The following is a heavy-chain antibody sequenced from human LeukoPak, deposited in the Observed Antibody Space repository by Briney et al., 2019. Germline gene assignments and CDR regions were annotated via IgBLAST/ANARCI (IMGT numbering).Heavy chain of an antibody. Sequence: SETLSLTCTVSGGSISSSSYYWGWIRQPPGKGLEWIGSIYYSGSTYYNPSLKSRVTISVDTSKIQFSLKLSSVTAADTAVYYCARGYYDFWSGYSSMDVWGKGTTVTVSS. D-gene: IGHD3-3*01. V-gene: IGHV4-39*07. CDR1: GGSISSSSYY. CDR2: IYYSGST. J-gene: IGHJ6*03. CDR3: ARGYYDFWSGYSSMDV.